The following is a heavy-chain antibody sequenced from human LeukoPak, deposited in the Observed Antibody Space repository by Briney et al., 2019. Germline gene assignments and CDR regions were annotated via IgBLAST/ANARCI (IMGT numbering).Heavy chain of an antibody. D-gene: IGHD5-18*01. CDR2: IWYDGSNK. V-gene: IGHV3-33*01. CDR1: GFTFSSYG. Sequence: GGSLRLSCAASGFTFSSYGMHWVRQAPGKGLEWVAVIWYDGSNKYYADSVKGRFTISRDNSKNTLYLQMNSLRAEGTAVYYCARDQRGYSYGNFDYWGQGTLVTVSS. CDR3: ARDQRGYSYGNFDY. J-gene: IGHJ4*02.